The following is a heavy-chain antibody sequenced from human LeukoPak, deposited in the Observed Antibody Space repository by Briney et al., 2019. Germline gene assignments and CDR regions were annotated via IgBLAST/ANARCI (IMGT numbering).Heavy chain of an antibody. CDR3: AREYEPLFDY. CDR1: GYTFTSYY. V-gene: IGHV1-46*01. D-gene: IGHD3-16*01. Sequence: ASVKVSCKASGYTFTSYYMHWVRQAPGQGLEWMGIINTSGGSTSYPQKFQGRVTMTRDTYTSTVYMELSSLRSEDTAVYYCAREYEPLFDYWGQGTLVTLS. CDR2: INTSGGST. J-gene: IGHJ4*02.